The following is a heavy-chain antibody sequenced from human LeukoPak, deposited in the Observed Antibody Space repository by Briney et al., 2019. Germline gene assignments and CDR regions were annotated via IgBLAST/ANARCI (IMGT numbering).Heavy chain of an antibody. CDR3: ARAGRSFYGGSSDY. CDR2: IRQDGNEK. Sequence: GESLKISCAASGFTFSSHWMSWVRQAPGKGLEWVAHIRQDGNEKQYMESVRGRFTISRDNTKNSMYLQMDSLRDEDTAVYYCARAGRSFYGGSSDYWGQGTLVTVSS. CDR1: GFTFSSHW. D-gene: IGHD4-23*01. V-gene: IGHV3-7*01. J-gene: IGHJ4*02.